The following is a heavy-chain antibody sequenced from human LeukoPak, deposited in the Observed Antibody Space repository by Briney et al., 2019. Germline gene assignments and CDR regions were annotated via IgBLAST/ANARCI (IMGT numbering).Heavy chain of an antibody. CDR2: MYNSGST. CDR1: GGSIRGSY. J-gene: IGHJ4*02. Sequence: SETLSLTXTVSGGSIRGSYWSWIRQAPGKGLEWLAYMYNSGSTNYNPSLKSRVTISIDTSKNQFSLKLSSLTAADTAIYYCARGIESYGDYGYWGQGILVTVSS. V-gene: IGHV4-59*01. D-gene: IGHD4-17*01. CDR3: ARGIESYGDYGY.